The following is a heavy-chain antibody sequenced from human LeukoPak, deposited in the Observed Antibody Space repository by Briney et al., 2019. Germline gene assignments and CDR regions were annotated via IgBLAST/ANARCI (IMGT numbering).Heavy chain of an antibody. CDR2: ISAYNGNT. Sequence: ASVTVSCKASVYSFTNYGISWVRQAPGQGLEWMGWISAYNGNTNYAQKLQGRVTMTTDTSTSTAYMELRSLRSDDTAVYYCARDDYGDYPYYFDYWGQGTLVTVSS. D-gene: IGHD4-17*01. J-gene: IGHJ4*02. CDR3: ARDDYGDYPYYFDY. V-gene: IGHV1-18*01. CDR1: VYSFTNYG.